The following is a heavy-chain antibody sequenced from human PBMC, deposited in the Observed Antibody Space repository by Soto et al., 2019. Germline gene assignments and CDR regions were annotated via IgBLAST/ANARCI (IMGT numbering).Heavy chain of an antibody. Sequence: ASVKVSCKASGYTFTSYDINWVRQATGQGLEWMGWMNPNSGNTGYAQKFQGRVTMTRNTSISTAYMELSSLRSEDTAVYYCARSLSSSWYNYYYYGMDVWGQGTMVTVSS. J-gene: IGHJ6*02. D-gene: IGHD6-13*01. V-gene: IGHV1-8*01. CDR1: GYTFTSYD. CDR2: MNPNSGNT. CDR3: ARSLSSSWYNYYYYGMDV.